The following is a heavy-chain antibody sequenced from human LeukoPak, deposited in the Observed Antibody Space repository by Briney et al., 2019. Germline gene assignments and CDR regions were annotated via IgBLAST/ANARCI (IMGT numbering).Heavy chain of an antibody. V-gene: IGHV3-33*01. J-gene: IGHJ6*02. CDR3: ARDSFYGSGNLNYYGMDV. CDR1: GFTFSNYG. D-gene: IGHD3-10*01. CDR2: IWYDGSNK. Sequence: GGSLRLSCAASGFTFSNYGMHWVRQAPGKGLEWVAVIWYDGSNKYYADSVKGRFTISRDSSKNTLYLQMNSLRAEGTAVYYCARDSFYGSGNLNYYGMDVWGQGTTVTVSS.